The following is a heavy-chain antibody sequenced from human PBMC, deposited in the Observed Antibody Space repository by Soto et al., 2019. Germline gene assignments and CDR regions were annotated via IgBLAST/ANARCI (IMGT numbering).Heavy chain of an antibody. CDR2: IIPIFGTA. D-gene: IGHD1-26*01. CDR3: ARDGGRHSGGIDY. V-gene: IGHV1-69*01. CDR1: GGTFSSYS. Sequence: QVQLVQSGAEVKKPGSSVKVSCKASGGTFSSYSINWVRQAPGQGLEWMGEIIPIFGTANYAQTFQGRVTRTADESTSTAYMELSSLRSEDTAVYYCARDGGRHSGGIDYWGQGTLVTVSS. J-gene: IGHJ4*02.